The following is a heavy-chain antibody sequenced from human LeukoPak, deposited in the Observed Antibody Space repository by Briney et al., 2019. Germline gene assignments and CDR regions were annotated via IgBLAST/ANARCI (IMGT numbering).Heavy chain of an antibody. J-gene: IGHJ4*02. CDR3: ARDLLGYCSGGSCHGLEGDY. D-gene: IGHD2-15*01. CDR2: IYGGGST. V-gene: IGHV3-53*04. Sequence: GGSLRLSCAASGFTFSSYAMSWVRKAPGKGLEWVSVIYGGGSTYYADSVKGRFTISRHNSKNTLYLQMNSLRAEDTAVYYCARDLLGYCSGGSCHGLEGDYWGQGTLVTVSS. CDR1: GFTFSSYA.